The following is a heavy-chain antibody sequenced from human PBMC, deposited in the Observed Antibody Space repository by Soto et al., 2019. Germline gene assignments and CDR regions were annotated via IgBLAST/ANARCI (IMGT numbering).Heavy chain of an antibody. CDR3: AKEDRVVVAATLY. J-gene: IGHJ4*02. CDR1: GFTFNTHS. V-gene: IGHV3-21*01. CDR2: ISSGGTSK. D-gene: IGHD2-15*01. Sequence: GGSLRLSCVASGFTFNTHSMSWVRQAPGKGLEWVSSISSGGTSKYYADSVKGRCTISRDNAENSLYLQMSSLRAEDTAAYYCAKEDRVVVAATLYWGQATLVTVSS.